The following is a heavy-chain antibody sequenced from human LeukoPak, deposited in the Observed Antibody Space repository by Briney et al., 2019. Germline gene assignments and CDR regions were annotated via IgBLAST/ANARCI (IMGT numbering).Heavy chain of an antibody. Sequence: SETLSLTCTVSGGSISSSSFHWAWIRQPPGKGLEWIGSIYYSGGTYSNPSLKGRVTISVDTSKNQFSLKLSSVIATDTAVYYCARVLLGASLDYWGQGTLVTVSS. D-gene: IGHD1-26*01. J-gene: IGHJ4*02. CDR1: GGSISSSSFH. V-gene: IGHV4-39*01. CDR2: IYYSGGT. CDR3: ARVLLGASLDY.